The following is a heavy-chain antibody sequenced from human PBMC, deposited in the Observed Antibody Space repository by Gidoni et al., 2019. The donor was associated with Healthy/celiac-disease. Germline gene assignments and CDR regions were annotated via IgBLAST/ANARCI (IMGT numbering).Heavy chain of an antibody. CDR2: ISSSSSYI. Sequence: EVQLVESGGGLVKPGGSLRLSCAASGFTFISYSMNWFRQAPGKGLEWVSSISSSSSYIYYADSGKGRFTISRDNAKNSLYLQMNSLRAEDTAVYYCARDRGYYGSGRLECYYYGMDVWGQGTTVTVSS. CDR3: ARDRGYYGSGRLECYYYGMDV. D-gene: IGHD3-10*01. V-gene: IGHV3-21*01. CDR1: GFTFISYS. J-gene: IGHJ6*02.